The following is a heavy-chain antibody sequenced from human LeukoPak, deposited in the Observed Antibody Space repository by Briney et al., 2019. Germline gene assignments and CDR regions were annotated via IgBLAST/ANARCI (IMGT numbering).Heavy chain of an antibody. CDR1: GFTFSSYS. D-gene: IGHD5-24*01. V-gene: IGHV3-48*02. Sequence: PGRSLRLSCAASGFTFSSYSMNWVRQAPGKGLEWVSYITSSSNTIFYADSVKRRFTISRDNAKNSLYLQMNSLRDEDTAVYYCARGPPRDDYNDLDFDHWGQGTLVTVSS. J-gene: IGHJ4*02. CDR2: ITSSSNTI. CDR3: ARGPPRDDYNDLDFDH.